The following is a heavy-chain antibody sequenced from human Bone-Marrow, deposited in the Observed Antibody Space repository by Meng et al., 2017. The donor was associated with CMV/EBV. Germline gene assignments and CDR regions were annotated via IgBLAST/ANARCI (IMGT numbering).Heavy chain of an antibody. J-gene: IGHJ4*02. CDR1: GGTFSSYT. CDR3: ARDFVGATQMGY. CDR2: IIPILGIA. Sequence: SVKVSCKASGGTFSSYTISWVRQAPGQGLEWMGRIIPILGIANYAQKLQGRVTMTTDTSTSTAYMELRSLRSDDTAVYYCARDFVGATQMGYWGQGTLVTVSS. V-gene: IGHV1-69*04. D-gene: IGHD1-26*01.